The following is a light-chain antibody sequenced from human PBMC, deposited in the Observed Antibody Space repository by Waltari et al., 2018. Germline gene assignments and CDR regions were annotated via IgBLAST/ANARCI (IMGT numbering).Light chain of an antibody. CDR2: DVN. V-gene: IGLV2-11*01. CDR3: CSYAGTYIHYV. J-gene: IGLJ1*01. Sequence: QSALTQPRSVSGSLGQPVTISCTVTSSDVGGYNYVSWYQHHPDKAPRLIIYDVNKRPSGVPVRFSGSKSGYTASLTVSGLQAEDEADYYCCSYAGTYIHYVFGTGTKVTVL. CDR1: SSDVGGYNY.